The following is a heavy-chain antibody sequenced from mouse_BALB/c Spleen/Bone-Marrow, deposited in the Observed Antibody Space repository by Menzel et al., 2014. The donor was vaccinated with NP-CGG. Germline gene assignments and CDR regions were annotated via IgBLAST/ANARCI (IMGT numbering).Heavy chain of an antibody. D-gene: IGHD2-3*01. Sequence: EVQRVESGAELEKPGASVKLSCTASGFNIKDTYIHWVKQRPEQGLEWIGRIDPANDNTKYGPKFQGRATVTTDTSSNTASLQLSNLTPEDTAVYYCARSGDGPFAYWGQGTLVTVSA. CDR3: ARSGDGPFAY. CDR2: IDPANDNT. CDR1: GFNIKDTY. V-gene: IGHV14-3*02. J-gene: IGHJ3*01.